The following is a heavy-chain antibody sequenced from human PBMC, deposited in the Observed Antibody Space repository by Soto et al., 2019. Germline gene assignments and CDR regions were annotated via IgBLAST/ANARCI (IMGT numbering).Heavy chain of an antibody. J-gene: IGHJ4*02. CDR1: GFTFSSYC. Sequence: GGSLRLSCAASGFTFSSYCMHWVRQAPGKGLEWVAVISYDGSKKYYADAVKGRFTISRDNAKNTLYLQMNSLRAEDTAVYYCAKSRPGTSMVMDYWGQGTLVTVSS. V-gene: IGHV3-30*18. CDR2: ISYDGSKK. CDR3: AKSRPGTSMVMDY. D-gene: IGHD2-21*01.